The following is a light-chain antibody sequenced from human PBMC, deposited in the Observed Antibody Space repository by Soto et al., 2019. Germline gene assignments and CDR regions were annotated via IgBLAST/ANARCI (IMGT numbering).Light chain of an antibody. J-gene: IGKJ1*01. V-gene: IGKV1-39*01. CDR2: DAS. CDR3: QQSYSTLWT. CDR1: QTISTY. Sequence: DIQMTQSPSSLSASVGDRVTITCRASQTISTYLNWYQQTPGKAPKLLIYDASSLQSGVPSRFSGSGSGTDFTITISSLQPEDFATYSCQQSYSTLWTFGQGTKVEVK.